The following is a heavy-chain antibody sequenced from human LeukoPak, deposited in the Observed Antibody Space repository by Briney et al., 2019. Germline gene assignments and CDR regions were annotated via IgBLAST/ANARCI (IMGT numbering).Heavy chain of an antibody. Sequence: GGSLRLSCLASGFTFSDHTMNWVRQAPGEGLEWVSYISGGSDSIYYADSVKGRFTISRDNAKNSLYLQMNSLRDEDTAVYFCARDRPPVGAIDYWGQGTLVTVSS. CDR3: ARDRPPVGAIDY. J-gene: IGHJ4*02. CDR1: GFTFSDHT. D-gene: IGHD1-26*01. CDR2: ISGGSDSI. V-gene: IGHV3-48*02.